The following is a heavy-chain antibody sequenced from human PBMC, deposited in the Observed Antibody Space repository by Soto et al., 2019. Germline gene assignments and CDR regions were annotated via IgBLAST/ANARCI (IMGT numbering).Heavy chain of an antibody. D-gene: IGHD6-6*01. V-gene: IGHV3-74*01. CDR3: ARGWSCGSSVIIY. J-gene: IGHJ4*02. CDR1: GFTFSSNW. Sequence: EVQLVESGGGLVQPGGSLRLSCAASGFTFSSNWMHWVRQGPGKGLVWVSLINGDGSRTYYADSVKGRFTISRDNARNTLYLQMNSLRAEDTAVYYGARGWSCGSSVIIYWGQGTLVSVSS. CDR2: INGDGSRT.